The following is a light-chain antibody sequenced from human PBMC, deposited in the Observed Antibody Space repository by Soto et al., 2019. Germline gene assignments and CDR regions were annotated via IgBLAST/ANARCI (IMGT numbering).Light chain of an antibody. CDR1: QSVSSN. J-gene: IGKJ5*01. V-gene: IGKV3-15*01. CDR3: QQYNNWPLPT. Sequence: IVMTQSPATLSVSPGERATLSCRASQSVSSNLAWYQQKPGQAPRLLIYDASTRATGIPARFSGSGSGTEFTLTISSLQSEDIAVYYCQQYNNWPLPTFGQGTRLEIK. CDR2: DAS.